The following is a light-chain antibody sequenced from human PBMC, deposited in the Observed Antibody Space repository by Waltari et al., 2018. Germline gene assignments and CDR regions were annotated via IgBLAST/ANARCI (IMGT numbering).Light chain of an antibody. J-gene: IGLJ1*01. CDR1: SSDVGAYNY. CDR3: CSYAGSYTFAV. Sequence: QSALTPPRSVSGSPGQSVTIPCTGTSSDVGAYNYVSWYQQHPGKAPKLMIYEVSNRPSGISDRFSGSKSGNTAALTISGLQAEDEADYYCCSYAGSYTFAVFGTGTKVTV. V-gene: IGLV2-11*01. CDR2: EVS.